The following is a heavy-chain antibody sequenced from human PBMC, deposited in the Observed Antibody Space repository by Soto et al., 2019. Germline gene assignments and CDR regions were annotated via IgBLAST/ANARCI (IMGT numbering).Heavy chain of an antibody. CDR2: ISSNGGST. CDR3: ASGSAAGDYYYYYYMDV. V-gene: IGHV3-64*01. Sequence: PGGSLRLSCAASGFTFSSYAMHWVRQAPGKGLEYVSAISSNGGSTYYANSVKGRFTISRDNSKNTLYLQMGRLRAEDMAVYYCASGSAAGDYYYYYYMDVWGKGTTVTVSS. CDR1: GFTFSSYA. J-gene: IGHJ6*03. D-gene: IGHD6-13*01.